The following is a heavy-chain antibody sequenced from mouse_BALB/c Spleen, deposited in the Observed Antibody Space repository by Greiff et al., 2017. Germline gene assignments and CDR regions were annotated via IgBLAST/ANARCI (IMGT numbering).Heavy chain of an antibody. CDR3: ARHGYDTESYWYFDV. J-gene: IGHJ1*01. CDR2: ISSGGSYT. D-gene: IGHD2-14*01. CDR1: GFTFSSYG. V-gene: IGHV5-6*02. Sequence: EVKLVESGGDLVKPGGSLKLSCAASGFTFSSYGMSWVRQTPDKRLEWVATISSGGSYTYYPDSVKGRFTISRDNAKNTLYLQMSSLKSEDTAMYYCARHGYDTESYWYFDVWGAGTTVTVSS.